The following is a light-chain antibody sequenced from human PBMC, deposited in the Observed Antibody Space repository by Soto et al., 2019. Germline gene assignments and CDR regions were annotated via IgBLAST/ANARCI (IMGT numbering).Light chain of an antibody. CDR2: EAS. Sequence: EIVLTQSPATLSLSPGEGATLSCRASQSVSRSLAWYQQKPGQAPRLLIYEASNRATGIPARFSGSGSGTDFTLTISSLEPEDFAVYYCQHRTNWLTFGGGTKVEIK. CDR1: QSVSRS. J-gene: IGKJ4*01. V-gene: IGKV3-11*01. CDR3: QHRTNWLT.